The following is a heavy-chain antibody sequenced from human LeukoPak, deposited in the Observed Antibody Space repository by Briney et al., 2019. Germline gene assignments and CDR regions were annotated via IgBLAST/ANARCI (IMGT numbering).Heavy chain of an antibody. D-gene: IGHD3-16*02. CDR1: GFTFSSYE. CDR2: ISSSGSTI. J-gene: IGHJ4*02. V-gene: IGHV3-48*03. Sequence: QPGGSLRLSCAASGFTFSSYEMNWVRQAPGKGLEWVSYISSSGSTIYYADSVKGRFTISRDNAKNSLYLQMNSLRAEDTAVYYCARGPRSRGFFDYWGQGTLVTVSS. CDR3: ARGPRSRGFFDY.